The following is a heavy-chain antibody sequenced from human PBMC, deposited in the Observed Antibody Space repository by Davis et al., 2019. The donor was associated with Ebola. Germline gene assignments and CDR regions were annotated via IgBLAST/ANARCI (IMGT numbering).Heavy chain of an antibody. J-gene: IGHJ4*02. V-gene: IGHV5-51*01. CDR1: GYKFTSHW. CDR3: ARQAGGYDYIWGSYRTLDY. D-gene: IGHD3-16*02. Sequence: KVSCKGSGYKFTSHWIGWVRQMPGKGLELLGLIYPGDSDTRYSPSFQGQVTISADKSISTAYLQWSSLKASDTAMYYCARQAGGYDYIWGSYRTLDYWGQGTLVTVSS. CDR2: IYPGDSDT.